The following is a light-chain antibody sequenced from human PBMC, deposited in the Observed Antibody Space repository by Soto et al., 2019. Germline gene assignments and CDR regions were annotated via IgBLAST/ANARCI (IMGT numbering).Light chain of an antibody. J-gene: IGLJ1*01. CDR2: DVY. CDR1: SSDVGRYTY. CDR3: TSYTNTSTPYV. Sequence: QSVLTQPASVSGSPGQSITISCAGTSSDVGRYTYVSWYQQHPGKAPKLIIYDVYNRPSGVSNRFSGSKSGNTASLTISGLQAEYEADYYCTSYTNTSTPYVFGGGTKVTV. V-gene: IGLV2-14*01.